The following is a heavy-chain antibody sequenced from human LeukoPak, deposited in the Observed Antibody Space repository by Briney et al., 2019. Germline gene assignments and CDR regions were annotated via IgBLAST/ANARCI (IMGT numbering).Heavy chain of an antibody. Sequence: ASVKVSCKVSGYTLTELSMHWVRQAPGKGLEWMGGFDPEDGETIYAQKFQGRVTMTEDTSTDTAYMELSSLRSEDTAVYYCATKYYYGSGSYYKEYYFDYWGQGTLVTVSP. CDR2: FDPEDGET. J-gene: IGHJ4*02. CDR1: GYTLTELS. V-gene: IGHV1-24*01. D-gene: IGHD3-10*01. CDR3: ATKYYYGSGSYYKEYYFDY.